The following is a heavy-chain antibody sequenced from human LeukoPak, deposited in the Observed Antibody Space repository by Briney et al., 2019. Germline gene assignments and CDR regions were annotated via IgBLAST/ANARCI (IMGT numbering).Heavy chain of an antibody. CDR2: IYYTGTT. D-gene: IGHD3-16*01. V-gene: IGHV4-39*01. J-gene: IGHJ4*02. CDR1: GGSISSSSHS. CDR3: ARRNWGSSRIDY. Sequence: SETLSLTCTVSGGSISSSSHSWGWIRQPPGKGLEWTGSIYYTGTTYYNPSLKSRVTISVDTSKNQFSLKLSSVTAADTAVYYCARRNWGSSRIDYWGQGTLVTVSS.